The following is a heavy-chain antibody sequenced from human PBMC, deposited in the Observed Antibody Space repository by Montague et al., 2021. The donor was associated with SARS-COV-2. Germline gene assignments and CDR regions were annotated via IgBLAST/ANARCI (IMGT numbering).Heavy chain of an antibody. D-gene: IGHD4-23*01. CDR3: ARSYGTTVVTRASDY. CDR2: IDWDDDK. CDR1: GFSLSTSGMC. Sequence: PALVKPTQTLTPACTFSGFSLSTSGMCVSWICQPPGKALEWLTLIDWDDDKYYSTSLKTRLTISKDTSKNQVVLTMTNMDPVDTATYYCARSYGTTVVTRASDYWGQGTLVTVSS. J-gene: IGHJ4*02. V-gene: IGHV2-70*01.